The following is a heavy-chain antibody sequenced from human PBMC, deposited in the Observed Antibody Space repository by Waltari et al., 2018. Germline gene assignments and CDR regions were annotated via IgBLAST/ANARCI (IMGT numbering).Heavy chain of an antibody. CDR3: ARGHYYYDSSGWGEYFDL. Sequence: QVQLQESGPGLVKPSETLSLTCTVSGGSISSYYWSWIRQPPGQGLEWIGYIYYSGGTNYNPSLKSRVTISVDTSKNQFSLKLSSVTAADTAVYYCARGHYYYDSSGWGEYFDLWGRGTLVTVSS. CDR1: GGSISSYY. CDR2: IYYSGGT. V-gene: IGHV4-59*01. J-gene: IGHJ2*01. D-gene: IGHD3-22*01.